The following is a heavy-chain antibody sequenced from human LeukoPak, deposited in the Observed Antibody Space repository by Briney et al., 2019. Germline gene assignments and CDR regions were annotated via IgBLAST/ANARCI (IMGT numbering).Heavy chain of an antibody. CDR3: AKDYSKTSYYGSGTYYRPNWFDP. Sequence: GGSLRLSCAASGFTFSSYGMHWVRQAPGKGLEWVTFIRYDGSNKYYVDSVKGRFTISRDNSKNTLYLQMNSLRAEDTAVYYCAKDYSKTSYYGSGTYYRPNWFDPWGQGTLVTVSS. J-gene: IGHJ5*02. CDR1: GFTFSSYG. V-gene: IGHV3-30*02. CDR2: IRYDGSNK. D-gene: IGHD3-10*01.